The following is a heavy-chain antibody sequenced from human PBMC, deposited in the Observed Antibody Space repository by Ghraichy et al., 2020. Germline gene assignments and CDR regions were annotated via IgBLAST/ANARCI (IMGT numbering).Heavy chain of an antibody. CDR3: AGGFGESPYDY. CDR1: GGSISSYY. CDR2: IYYSGST. Sequence: SQTLSLTCTVSGGSISSYYWSWIRQPPGKGLDWIGYIYYSGSTNYNPSLKSRVTISVDTSKNQFSLKLSSVTAADTAVYYCAGGFGESPYDYWGQGTLVTVSS. V-gene: IGHV4-59*08. J-gene: IGHJ4*02. D-gene: IGHD3-10*01.